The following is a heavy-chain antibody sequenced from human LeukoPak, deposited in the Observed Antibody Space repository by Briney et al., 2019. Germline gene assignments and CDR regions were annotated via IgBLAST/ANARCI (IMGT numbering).Heavy chain of an antibody. J-gene: IGHJ4*02. V-gene: IGHV4-39*07. CDR2: IYYSGST. CDR1: GGSISSSSYY. D-gene: IGHD3-10*01. CDR3: ARVLLVRGGVSHFDY. Sequence: SETLSLTCTVSGGSISSSSYYWGWIRQPPGKGLEWIGSIYYSGSTYYNPSLKSRVTISVDTSKNQFSLKLSSVTAADTAVYYCARVLLVRGGVSHFDYWGQGTPVTVSS.